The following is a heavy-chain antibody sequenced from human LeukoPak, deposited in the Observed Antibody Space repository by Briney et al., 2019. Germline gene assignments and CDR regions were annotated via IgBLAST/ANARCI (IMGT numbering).Heavy chain of an antibody. CDR1: GGTFSSYA. Sequence: SVKVSCKASGGTFSSYAISWVRQAPGQGLEWMGGIIPIFGTANYAQKFQGRVTITADESTSTAYMELSSLRSEDTAVYYCARVGVKPFQRVGATPYYYYMDVWGKGTTVTISS. CDR2: IIPIFGTA. CDR3: ARVGVKPFQRVGATPYYYYMDV. J-gene: IGHJ6*03. D-gene: IGHD1-26*01. V-gene: IGHV1-69*13.